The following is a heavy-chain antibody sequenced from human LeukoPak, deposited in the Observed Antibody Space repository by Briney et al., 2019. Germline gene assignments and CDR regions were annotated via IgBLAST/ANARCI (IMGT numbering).Heavy chain of an antibody. CDR2: INTDGRTT. Sequence: GGSLRLSCAASGFTFSSYWMYWVRQAPGKGMVWVSRINTDGRTTNYADSVKGRFTISRDNAKNTLYLQMNSLRAEDTAVYYCARDITLTRGGRSDYWGHGTLVTVSA. V-gene: IGHV3-74*01. J-gene: IGHJ4*01. D-gene: IGHD3-10*01. CDR1: GFTFSSYW. CDR3: ARDITLTRGGRSDY.